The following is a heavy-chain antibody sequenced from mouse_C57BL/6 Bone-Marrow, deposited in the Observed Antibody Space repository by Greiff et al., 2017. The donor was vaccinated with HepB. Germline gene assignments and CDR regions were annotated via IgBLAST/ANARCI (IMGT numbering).Heavy chain of an antibody. CDR3: TRLLSNTGYYVDY. J-gene: IGHJ2*01. CDR2: IYPGNSDT. Sequence: VQLQQSGTVLARPGASVKMSCKTSGYTFTSYWMHWVKQRPGQGLEWIGAIYPGNSDTRYTQKFKGKAKLTAVTSASTAYLELSSLTNEDSAVYYCTRLLSNTGYYVDYWGQGTTLTVSS. V-gene: IGHV1-5*01. CDR1: GYTFTSYW. D-gene: IGHD2-1*01.